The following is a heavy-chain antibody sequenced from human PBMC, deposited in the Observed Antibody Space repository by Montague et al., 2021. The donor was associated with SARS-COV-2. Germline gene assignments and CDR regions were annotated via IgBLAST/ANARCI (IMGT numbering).Heavy chain of an antibody. CDR1: GGSISSSSYY. V-gene: IGHV4-39*07. CDR2: IYYSGST. D-gene: IGHD4-17*01. J-gene: IGHJ5*02. Sequence: SETLSLTCTVSGGSISSSSYYWGWIRQPPGKGLEWIGSIYYSGSTYYNPSLKSRVTISVYTSKNQFSLKLSSVTAADTAVYYCARDGGAVTTYLGVGYVRGGLHHFDPWGQGTLVTVSS. CDR3: ARDGGAVTTYLGVGYVRGGLHHFDP.